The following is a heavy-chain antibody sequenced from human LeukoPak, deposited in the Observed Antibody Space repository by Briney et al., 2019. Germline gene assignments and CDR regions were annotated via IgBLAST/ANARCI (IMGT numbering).Heavy chain of an antibody. J-gene: IGHJ5*02. CDR1: GFTFSSYS. CDR3: ARDPGYYYGSGSALFDP. CDR2: ISSSSSYI. Sequence: GGSLRLSCAASGFTFSSYSMNWVRQAPRKGLEWVSSISSSSSYIYYADSVKGRFTISRDNAKNSLYLQMNSLRAEDTAVYYCARDPGYYYGSGSALFDPWGQGTLVTVSS. D-gene: IGHD3-10*01. V-gene: IGHV3-21*01.